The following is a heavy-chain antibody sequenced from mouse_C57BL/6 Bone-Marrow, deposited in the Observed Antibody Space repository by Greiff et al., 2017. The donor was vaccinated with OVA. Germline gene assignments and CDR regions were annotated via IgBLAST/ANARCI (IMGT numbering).Heavy chain of an antibody. D-gene: IGHD1-1*01. V-gene: IGHV5-9*04. Sequence: EVQLQESGGGLVKPGGSLKLSCAASGFTFSSYTMSWVRQTPEKRLEWVATISGGGGNTYYPDSVKGRFTISRDNAKNTLYLQMSSLRSEDTALYYCARRGLRYLSYAMDYWGQGTSVTVSS. CDR1: GFTFSSYT. CDR3: ARRGLRYLSYAMDY. J-gene: IGHJ4*01. CDR2: ISGGGGNT.